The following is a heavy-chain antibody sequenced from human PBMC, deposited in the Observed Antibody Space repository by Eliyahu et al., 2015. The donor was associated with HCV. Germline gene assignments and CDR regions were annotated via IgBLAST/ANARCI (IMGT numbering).Heavy chain of an antibody. J-gene: IGHJ6*02. CDR2: ISSSGSTI. Sequence: EVQLVESGGDLVQPGGSLRXXXTXSGFXXSXYEMNWVRQAPGKGLEGLSYISSSGSTIYYADSVKGRFTISRDNAKNSLYLQMNSLRAEDTAVYYCARGPLGYCIICYYGMDVWGQGTTVTVSS. D-gene: IGHD2-15*01. CDR3: ARGPLGYCIICYYGMDV. CDR1: GFXXSXYE. V-gene: IGHV3-48*03.